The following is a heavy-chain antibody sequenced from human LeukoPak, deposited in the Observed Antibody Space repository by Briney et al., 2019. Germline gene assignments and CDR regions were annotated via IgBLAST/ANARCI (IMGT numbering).Heavy chain of an antibody. CDR3: ARVGIRGYSYGQFDY. J-gene: IGHJ4*02. V-gene: IGHV1-2*02. CDR1: GYTFTGYY. CDR2: INPNSGGT. D-gene: IGHD5-18*01. Sequence: ASVKVSCKASGYTFTGYYMHWVRQAPGQGLEWMGWINPNSGGTNYAQKFQGRVTMTRDTSISTAYMELSRLRSDDTAVYYCARVGIRGYSYGQFDYWGQGTLVTVSS.